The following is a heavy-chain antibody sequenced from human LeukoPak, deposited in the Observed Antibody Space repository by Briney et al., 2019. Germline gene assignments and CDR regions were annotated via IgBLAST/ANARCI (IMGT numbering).Heavy chain of an antibody. CDR1: GDSVSSNSAA. D-gene: IGHD5-12*01. Sequence: SQTLSLTCAISGDSVSSNSAAWNWIRQSPSRGLEWLGRTYYRSKWCNDYAVSVKSRITINPDTSKNQFSLQLNSVTPEDTAVYYCARLTWGYSGYEPAFDIWGQGTMVTVSS. CDR3: ARLTWGYSGYEPAFDI. V-gene: IGHV6-1*01. J-gene: IGHJ3*02. CDR2: TYYRSKWCN.